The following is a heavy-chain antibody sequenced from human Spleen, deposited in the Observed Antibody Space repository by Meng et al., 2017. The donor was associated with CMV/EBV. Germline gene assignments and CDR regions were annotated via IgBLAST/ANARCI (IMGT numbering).Heavy chain of an antibody. CDR3: GQGLELLA. V-gene: IGHV3-23*01. J-gene: IGHJ4*02. Sequence: EGSLRLSCAASGFTFSSYAMTWVRQAPGTGLGWVSTISGSAERTYYADSVKGRFTVSRDNSKNTLYLQMNSLRAEDTALYYCGQGLELLAWGQGTLVTVSS. CDR1: GFTFSSYA. D-gene: IGHD1-26*01. CDR2: ISGSAERT.